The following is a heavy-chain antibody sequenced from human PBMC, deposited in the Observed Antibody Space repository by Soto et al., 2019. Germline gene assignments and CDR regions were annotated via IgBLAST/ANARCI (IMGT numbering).Heavy chain of an antibody. J-gene: IGHJ6*02. CDR1: GGSIRSYY. D-gene: IGHD6-6*01. CDR2: IYYSGST. CDR3: ARDLYSSSRGYYYYYYGMDV. V-gene: IGHV4-59*01. Sequence: SETLSLTCTVSGGSIRSYYWSWIRQPPGKGLEWIGYIYYSGSTNYNPSLKSRVTISVDTSKNQFSLKLSSVTAADTAVYYCARDLYSSSRGYYYYYYGMDVWGQGTTVTVSS.